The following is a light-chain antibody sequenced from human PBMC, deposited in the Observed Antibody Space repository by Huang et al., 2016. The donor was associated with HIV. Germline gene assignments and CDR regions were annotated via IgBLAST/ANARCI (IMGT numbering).Light chain of an antibody. Sequence: EVLLTQSPGTLSSSPGERVTVSCRASQSLSNSFIAWYQQRPGQAPRLLIYAASTRASGIPDRFSGSGSGTDFTLTINRLEPSDFAVYYCHQYGTSPYTFGQGTNLDVK. CDR3: HQYGTSPYT. CDR2: AAS. J-gene: IGKJ2*01. CDR1: QSLSNSF. V-gene: IGKV3-20*01.